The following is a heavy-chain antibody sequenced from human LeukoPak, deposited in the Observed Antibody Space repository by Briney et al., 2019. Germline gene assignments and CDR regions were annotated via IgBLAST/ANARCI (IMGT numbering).Heavy chain of an antibody. CDR1: GGSISSYY. CDR2: IYYSGST. Sequence: SETLSLTCPVSGGSISSYYWSWIRQPPGKGLEWIGYIYYSGSTNYNPSLKSRVTISVDTSKNQFSLKLSSVTAADTAVYYCARERDGYNHMMDAFDIWGQGTMVTVSS. CDR3: ARERDGYNHMMDAFDI. D-gene: IGHD5-24*01. V-gene: IGHV4-59*01. J-gene: IGHJ3*02.